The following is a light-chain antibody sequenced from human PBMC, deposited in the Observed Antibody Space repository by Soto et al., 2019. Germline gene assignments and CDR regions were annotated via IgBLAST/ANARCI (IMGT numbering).Light chain of an antibody. Sequence: DIQMTQSPSSLSASVGDRVTITCQASQDISTYLNRYQQKPGKAPKLLIYDSSNLETGVPSRFSGSGSGTDFTFTISSLQPEDIATYYCQQYDNLPYTFGQGTKLEIK. V-gene: IGKV1-33*01. CDR1: QDISTY. CDR2: DSS. J-gene: IGKJ2*01. CDR3: QQYDNLPYT.